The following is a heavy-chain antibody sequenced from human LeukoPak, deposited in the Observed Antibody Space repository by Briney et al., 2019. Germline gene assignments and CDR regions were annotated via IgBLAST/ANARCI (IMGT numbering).Heavy chain of an antibody. CDR3: ARNRIGLAY. CDR2: IKEDGSEK. V-gene: IGHV3-7*01. CDR1: GLTFSSYW. J-gene: IGHJ4*02. Sequence: GGSLRLSCAASGLTFSSYWMSWVRQAPGKGLEWVASIKEDGSEKYYVEYVKGRFIISRDNAKNSLHLQMNSLRAEDTAVYYCARNRIGLAYWGQGTLVTVSS. D-gene: IGHD2/OR15-2a*01.